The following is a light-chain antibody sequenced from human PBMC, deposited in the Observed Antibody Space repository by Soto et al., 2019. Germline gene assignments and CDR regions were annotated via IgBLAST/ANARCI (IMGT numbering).Light chain of an antibody. V-gene: IGLV2-8*01. J-gene: IGLJ1*01. CDR3: SSYAGANRV. CDR1: SSDVGANNY. Sequence: QSVLTQPPSASGSPGQSVTISCTGTSSDVGANNYVSWYQQHPGKAPKLMIYEVTKRPSGVPDRFSGSKSGNTASLTVSGLKAEDEADYYCSSYAGANRVFGTGTKVTVL. CDR2: EVT.